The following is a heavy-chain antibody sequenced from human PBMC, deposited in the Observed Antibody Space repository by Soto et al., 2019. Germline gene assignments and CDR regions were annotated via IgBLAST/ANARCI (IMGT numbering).Heavy chain of an antibody. D-gene: IGHD4-17*01. V-gene: IGHV3-33*01. CDR1: GFTFNTYS. J-gene: IGHJ4*02. CDR3: ARAGGTTVTGLWHFDS. CDR2: IWYEGNQK. Sequence: QVQLEESGGGVVQPGRSLRLSCEASGFTFNTYSMHWVRQPPGKGLEWLAAIWYEGNQKYYADSVKGRFIISRDNSKKTLYLEMTSLRAEDTAVYYCARAGGTTVTGLWHFDSWGQGTLVTVSS.